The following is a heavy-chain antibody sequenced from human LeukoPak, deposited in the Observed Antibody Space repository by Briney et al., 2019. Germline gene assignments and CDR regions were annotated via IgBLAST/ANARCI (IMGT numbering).Heavy chain of an antibody. V-gene: IGHV3-33*01. CDR2: IWYDGSNK. J-gene: IGHJ5*02. D-gene: IGHD2/OR15-2a*01. Sequence: PGGSLRLSCAASGFTFSSYGMHWVRQAPGKGLEWVAVIWYDGSNKYYADSVKGRFTVSRDNSKNTVYLQMSSLRAEDTAVYYCARDVSVDWFDPWGQGTLVTVSS. CDR1: GFTFSSYG. CDR3: ARDVSVDWFDP.